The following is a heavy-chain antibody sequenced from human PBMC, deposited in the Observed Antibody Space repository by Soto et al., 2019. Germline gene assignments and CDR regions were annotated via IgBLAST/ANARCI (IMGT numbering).Heavy chain of an antibody. CDR3: AKDPIAPIVVVPAATMPDYAY. CDR2: ISGSGGST. Sequence: GGSLRLSCAASGFTFSSYAMSWVRQAPGKGLEWVSAISGSGGSTYYADSVKGRFTISRDNSKNTLYLQMNSLRAEDTAVYYCAKDPIAPIVVVPAATMPDYAYWGQGTLVTVSS. V-gene: IGHV3-23*01. D-gene: IGHD2-2*01. CDR1: GFTFSSYA. J-gene: IGHJ4*02.